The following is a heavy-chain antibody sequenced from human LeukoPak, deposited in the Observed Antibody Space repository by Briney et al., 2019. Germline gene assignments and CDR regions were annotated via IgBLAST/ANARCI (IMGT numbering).Heavy chain of an antibody. CDR1: GGSISSYY. CDR2: IYYSGST. D-gene: IGHD2-2*02. Sequence: SETLSLTCTVSGGSISSYYWSWIRQPPGKGLEWIGYIYYSGSTNYNPSLKSRVTISVDTSKNQFSLKLSSVTAADTAVYYCAISDGYCTTTTCYNPFDYWGQGTLVTVSS. V-gene: IGHV4-59*01. J-gene: IGHJ4*02. CDR3: AISDGYCTTTTCYNPFDY.